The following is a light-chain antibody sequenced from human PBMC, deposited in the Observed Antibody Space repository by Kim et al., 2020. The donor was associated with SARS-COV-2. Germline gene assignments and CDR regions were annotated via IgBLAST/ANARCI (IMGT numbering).Light chain of an antibody. Sequence: ELTQPLSASGTPGQRVTISCSGSSSNIGDETVNWYQQLPGTAPKLLIYGNNQRPSGVPDRFSGSKSGTSASLAISGLQSEDDGYYYCSAWDGSVRTVLFGGGTQLTVL. CDR2: GNN. CDR1: SSNIGDET. V-gene: IGLV1-44*01. CDR3: SAWDGSVRTVL. J-gene: IGLJ2*01.